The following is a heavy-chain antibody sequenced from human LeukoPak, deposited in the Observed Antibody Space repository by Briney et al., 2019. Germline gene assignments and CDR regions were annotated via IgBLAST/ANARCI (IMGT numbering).Heavy chain of an antibody. V-gene: IGHV4-4*09. CDR1: GGSISTYY. D-gene: IGHD6-6*01. CDR3: ARHDAGIAARPFNN. J-gene: IGHJ4*02. CDR2: IHASGPT. Sequence: SETLSLTCTVSGGSISTYYWSWIRRPPGKGLEWIAYIHASGPTNYNPSLKSRITISVDTSKNQFSLKLSSVTAADTAVYYCARHDAGIAARPFNNWGQGTLVTVSS.